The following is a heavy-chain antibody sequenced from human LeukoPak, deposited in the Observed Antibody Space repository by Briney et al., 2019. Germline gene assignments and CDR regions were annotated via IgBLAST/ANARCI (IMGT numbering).Heavy chain of an antibody. J-gene: IGHJ4*02. CDR1: GYTFTGYY. V-gene: IGHV1-2*02. D-gene: IGHD3-22*01. Sequence: GASVKVSCKASGYTFTGYYIHWVRQAPGQGLEWMGWIDPNSGGTKYAQKFQGRVTMTRDTSINTAYMELNRLISDDTAVYYCARVWGYYYDSSGYSDFDYWGQGTLVTVSS. CDR3: ARVWGYYYDSSGYSDFDY. CDR2: IDPNSGGT.